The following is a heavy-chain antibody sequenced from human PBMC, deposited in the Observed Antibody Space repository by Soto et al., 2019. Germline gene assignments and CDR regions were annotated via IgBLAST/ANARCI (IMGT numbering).Heavy chain of an antibody. J-gene: IGHJ4*02. CDR2: IYHRGNT. D-gene: IGHD3-16*02. CDR3: ARYRFSGNRWSKVDY. Sequence: PSETLSLTCTVSGVTVSSYAYYWSWIRQPPGKGLEWIGNIYHRGNTYYSPSLKSRLVIGLDTSKNQFSLSLSSVTAADTAVYFCARYRFSGNRWSKVDYWGQGTLVTVS. V-gene: IGHV4-31*03. CDR1: GVTVSSYAYY.